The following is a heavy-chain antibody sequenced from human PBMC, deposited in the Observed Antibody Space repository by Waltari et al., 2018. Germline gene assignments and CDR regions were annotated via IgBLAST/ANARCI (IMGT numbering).Heavy chain of an antibody. CDR1: GFTFSSYA. Sequence: EVQLLESGGGLVQPGGYLRLSCPPSGFTFSSYAMAWVRQAPGKGLEWVSAISGSGGSTYYADSVKGRFTISRDNSKNTLYLQMNSLRAEDTAVYYCAKDREPIALYWFDPWGQGTLVTVSS. V-gene: IGHV3-23*01. J-gene: IGHJ5*02. D-gene: IGHD1-1*01. CDR2: ISGSGGST. CDR3: AKDREPIALYWFDP.